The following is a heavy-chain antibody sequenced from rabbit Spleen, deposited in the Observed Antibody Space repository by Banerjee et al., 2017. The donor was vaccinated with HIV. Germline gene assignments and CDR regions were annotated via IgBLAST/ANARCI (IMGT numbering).Heavy chain of an antibody. CDR3: ARCPYATNSVYYWTRLDL. D-gene: IGHD1-1*01. CDR1: GFDFSSNV. J-gene: IGHJ3*01. CDR2: IYTGSP. Sequence: QEQLVESGGGLVQPEGSLTLTCKASGFDFSSNVMCWFRQAPGKGPEWIGCIYTGSPYYASWAKGRFTISRTSWTTLTLQMPRLTAADTATYFCARCPYATNSVYYWTRLDLWGQGTLVTVS. V-gene: IGHV1S47*01.